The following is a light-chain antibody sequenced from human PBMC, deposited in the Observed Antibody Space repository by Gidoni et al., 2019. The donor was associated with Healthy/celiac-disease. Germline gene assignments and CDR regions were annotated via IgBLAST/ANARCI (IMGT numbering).Light chain of an antibody. CDR2: TTS. Sequence: DPVSITCRASQSISRYLNWYQQKPGKAPKLLIYTTSSLQSGVPSKFSGSGSGTDFTLTISSLQPEDFGTYYYQQSYSTPLFTFGPGTKVDIK. V-gene: IGKV1-39*01. J-gene: IGKJ3*01. CDR1: QSISRY. CDR3: QQSYSTPLFT.